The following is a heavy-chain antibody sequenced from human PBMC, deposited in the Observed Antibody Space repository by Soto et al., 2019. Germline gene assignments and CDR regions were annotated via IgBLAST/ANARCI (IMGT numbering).Heavy chain of an antibody. D-gene: IGHD5-12*01. CDR2: ISGSGGST. Sequence: GGSLRLSCAASGFTFSSYAMSWVRQAPGKGLEWVSAISGSGGSTYYADSVKGRFTISRDNSKNTLYLQMNSLRAEDTAVYYCAKSEKRWLQSSTFDYWGQGTLVTVSS. J-gene: IGHJ4*02. CDR1: GFTFSSYA. CDR3: AKSEKRWLQSSTFDY. V-gene: IGHV3-23*01.